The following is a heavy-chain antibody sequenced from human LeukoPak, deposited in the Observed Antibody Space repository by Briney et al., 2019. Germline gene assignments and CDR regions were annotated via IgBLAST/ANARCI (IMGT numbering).Heavy chain of an antibody. J-gene: IGHJ4*02. V-gene: IGHV3-23*01. Sequence: GGSLRLSCAASGFTFSSYAMSWVRQAPGKGLEWVSAISGSGGSTYYADSVRGRFTISRDNSQNTLYLQMNSLRVEDTALYYCSKQWLDCWGQGTLVTVSS. CDR2: ISGSGGST. CDR3: SKQWLDC. D-gene: IGHD6-19*01. CDR1: GFTFSSYA.